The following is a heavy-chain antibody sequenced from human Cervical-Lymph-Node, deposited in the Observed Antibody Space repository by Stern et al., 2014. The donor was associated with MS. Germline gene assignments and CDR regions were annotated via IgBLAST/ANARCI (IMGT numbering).Heavy chain of an antibody. V-gene: IGHV5-51*01. D-gene: IGHD1-14*01. CDR3: ARQTTAWASDV. CDR2: IYPGDSET. Sequence: QLAEPGAELIRPGASPKISCKGPGFKFSIYRIAWARQMPGKRLEWMGIIYPGDSETRYSPPFPGQVPTSADQSTPPAYLQWSTLNASATAMYFCARQTTAWASDVWGQGTLVTVSS. J-gene: IGHJ4*02. CDR1: GFKFSIYR.